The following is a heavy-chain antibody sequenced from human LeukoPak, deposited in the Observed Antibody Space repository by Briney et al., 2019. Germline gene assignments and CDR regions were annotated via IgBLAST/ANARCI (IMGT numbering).Heavy chain of an antibody. CDR1: GGSISSSSYY. Sequence: SETLSLTCTVSGGSISSSSYYWGWIRQPPGKGLEWIGSIHYSGSTYYNPSLKSRVTISVDTSKNQFSLKMRSVTAADTAVYYCARHFGGYSYGSLDYWGQGNLVTVS. D-gene: IGHD5-18*01. CDR3: ARHFGGYSYGSLDY. CDR2: IHYSGST. V-gene: IGHV4-39*01. J-gene: IGHJ4*02.